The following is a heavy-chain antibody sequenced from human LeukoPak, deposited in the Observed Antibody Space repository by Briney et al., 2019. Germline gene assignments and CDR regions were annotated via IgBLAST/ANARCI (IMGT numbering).Heavy chain of an antibody. J-gene: IGHJ4*02. D-gene: IGHD6-25*01. CDR3: ARRGRNSSGWQDYL. V-gene: IGHV4-59*01. CDR1: GGSISSYY. Sequence: SETLSLTCTVSGGSISSYYWSWIRQPPGEGLEWIANICHTGSTNYNPSLSSRVTISIDTAKNQFSLKLTSVTAADTAVYYCARRGRNSSGWQDYLWGQGTLVTVSS. CDR2: ICHTGST.